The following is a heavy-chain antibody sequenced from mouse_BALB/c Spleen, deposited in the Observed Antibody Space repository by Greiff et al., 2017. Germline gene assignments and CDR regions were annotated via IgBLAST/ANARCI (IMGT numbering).Heavy chain of an antibody. CDR2: INPSNGRT. V-gene: IGHV1S81*02. Sequence: QVQLQQPGAELVKPGASVKLSCTASGYTFTSYWMHWVKQRPGQGLEWIGEINPSNGRTNYNEKFKSKATLTVDKSSSTAYMQLSSLTSEDSAVYYCASLYGYGCSGVFGYWGQGTLVTVSA. CDR3: ASLYGYGCSGVFGY. D-gene: IGHD1-1*01. CDR1: GYTFTSYW. J-gene: IGHJ3*01.